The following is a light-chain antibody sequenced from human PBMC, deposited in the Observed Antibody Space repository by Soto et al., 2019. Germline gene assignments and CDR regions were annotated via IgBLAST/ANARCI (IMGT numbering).Light chain of an antibody. CDR1: QDIRND. J-gene: IGKJ1*01. CDR2: AAS. V-gene: IGKV1-6*01. Sequence: AIQMTHSPSSLSASVGDRVTIACRASQDIRNDLGWYQQKPGKAPKLLIYAASSLQSGVPSRFGGSGSGTDFTLTISSLQPEDFATYYCLQDYNYPRKFGQGTKVDIK. CDR3: LQDYNYPRK.